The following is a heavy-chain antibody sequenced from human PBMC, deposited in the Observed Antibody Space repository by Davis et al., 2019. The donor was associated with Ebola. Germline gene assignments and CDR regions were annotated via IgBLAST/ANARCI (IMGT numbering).Heavy chain of an antibody. CDR2: INWNGGST. CDR1: GFTFDDYG. CDR3: ARAFTIFGVVIIHDYFDY. J-gene: IGHJ4*02. Sequence: GESLKISCAPSGFTFDDYGMNWVRQAPGKGLEWVSGINWNGGSTGYADSVKGRFTISRDNAKNSLFLQMNSLRAEDTALYYCARAFTIFGVVIIHDYFDYWGQGTLVTVSS. V-gene: IGHV3-20*04. D-gene: IGHD3-3*01.